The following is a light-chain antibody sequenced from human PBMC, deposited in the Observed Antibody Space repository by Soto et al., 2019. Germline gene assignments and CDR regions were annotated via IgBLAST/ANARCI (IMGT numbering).Light chain of an antibody. CDR1: SSNIGDDA. CDR2: YDD. J-gene: IGLJ3*02. V-gene: IGLV1-36*01. CDR3: PAWDDSLSAVV. Sequence: QSVLTQPPSVSEAPRQRVTISCTGSSSNIGDDAENWYQQLPGKAPKVLIYYDDMRPSGVSDRFSGSKSGTSASLAISGLQSEDEADYYCPAWDDSLSAVVFGGGTQLTVL.